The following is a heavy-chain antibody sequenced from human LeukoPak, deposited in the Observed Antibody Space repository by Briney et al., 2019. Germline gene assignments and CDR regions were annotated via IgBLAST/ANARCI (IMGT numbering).Heavy chain of an antibody. D-gene: IGHD4-17*01. CDR2: ISSSSYI. J-gene: IGHJ3*02. V-gene: IGHV3-21*01. Sequence: GGSLRLSCAAPGFTFSSYSMNWVRQAPGKGLEWVSSISSSSYIYYADSVKGRFTISRDNAKNSLYLQMNSLRAEDTAVYYCASQIPLITVTTSSYYAFDIWGQGTMVTVSS. CDR3: ASQIPLITVTTSSYYAFDI. CDR1: GFTFSSYS.